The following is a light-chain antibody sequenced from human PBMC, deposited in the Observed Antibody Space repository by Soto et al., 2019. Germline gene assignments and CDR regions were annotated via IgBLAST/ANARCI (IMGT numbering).Light chain of an antibody. CDR3: QHSNTWFSWT. J-gene: IGKJ1*01. V-gene: IGKV3-15*01. Sequence: EIVMTQSPATLSVSPGETATLSCRASHSVGTNLAWYQQRPGQAPRLLIYGASTRATGVPAKFSGGGSGTEFTLTITRLQSEDFAVYYCQHSNTWFSWTFGQGTKVEIK. CDR1: HSVGTN. CDR2: GAS.